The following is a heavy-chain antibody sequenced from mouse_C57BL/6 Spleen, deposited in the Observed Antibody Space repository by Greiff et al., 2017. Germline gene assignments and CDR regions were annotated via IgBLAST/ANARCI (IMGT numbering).Heavy chain of an antibody. V-gene: IGHV1-64*01. D-gene: IGHD1-1*01. J-gene: IGHJ4*01. CDR1: GYTFTSYW. Sequence: QVQLQQPGAELVKPGASVKLSCKASGYTFTSYWMHWVKQRPGQGLEWIGMIHPNSGSTNYNEKFKSKATLTVDKSSSTAYMQLSSLTSEDSAVYYCARSDYYGGNYYAMDYWGQGTSVTVSS. CDR2: IHPNSGST. CDR3: ARSDYYGGNYYAMDY.